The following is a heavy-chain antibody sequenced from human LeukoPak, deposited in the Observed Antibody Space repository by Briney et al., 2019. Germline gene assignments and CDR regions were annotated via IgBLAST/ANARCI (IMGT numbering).Heavy chain of an antibody. V-gene: IGHV3-30*02. D-gene: IGHD6-13*01. CDR2: IRYDGSNK. CDR3: AKAEEQQLVRLVHY. J-gene: IGHJ4*02. CDR1: GFTFSTYG. Sequence: GGSLRLSCAASGFTFSTYGMHWVRQAPGKGLEWVAFIRYDGSNKYYADSLKGRFSISRDNSKNTLYLQMNSLRAEDTAVYYCAKAEEQQLVRLVHYWGQGTLVTVSS.